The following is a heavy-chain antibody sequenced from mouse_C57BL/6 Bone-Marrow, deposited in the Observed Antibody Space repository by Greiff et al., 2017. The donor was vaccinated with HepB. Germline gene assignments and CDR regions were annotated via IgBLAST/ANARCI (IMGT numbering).Heavy chain of an antibody. CDR2: ISDGGSYT. J-gene: IGHJ2*01. D-gene: IGHD1-1*01. Sequence: EVKLEESGGGLVKPGGSLKLSCAASGFTFSSYAMSWVRQTPEKRLEWVATISDGGSYTYYPDNVKGRFTISRDNAKNNLYLQMSHLKSEDTAMYYCARDLRGGGFTTVDYWGQGTTLTVSS. CDR1: GFTFSSYA. CDR3: ARDLRGGGFTTVDY. V-gene: IGHV5-4*01.